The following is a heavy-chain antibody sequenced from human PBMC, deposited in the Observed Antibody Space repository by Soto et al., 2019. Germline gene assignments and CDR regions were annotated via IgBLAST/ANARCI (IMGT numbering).Heavy chain of an antibody. CDR2: IYCDGDE. CDR1: GFSLSTSAEG. J-gene: IGHJ4*02. Sequence: QITLKESGPTLVKPTQTLTLTCTFSGFSLSTSAEGVGWIRQPPGKALEWLAHIYCDGDERYSPSLKSRLTITKDTSKNQVVLTMTNMDPADTATYSCAHGSCTSADCYPNPYLDYWGQGILVTVSS. D-gene: IGHD2-21*02. CDR3: AHGSCTSADCYPNPYLDY. V-gene: IGHV2-5*02.